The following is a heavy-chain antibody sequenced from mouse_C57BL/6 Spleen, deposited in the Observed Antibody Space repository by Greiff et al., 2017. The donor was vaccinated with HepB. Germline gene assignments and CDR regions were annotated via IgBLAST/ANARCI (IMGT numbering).Heavy chain of an antibody. V-gene: IGHV1-59*01. D-gene: IGHD3-1*01. J-gene: IGHJ2*01. CDR2: IDPSDSYT. Sequence: QVQLQQPGAELVRPGTSVKLSCKASGYTFTSYWMHWVKQRPGQGLEWIGVIDPSDSYTNYNQKFKGKATLTVDTSSSTAYMQLSSLTSEDSAVYYCARGYGYYFDYWGQGTTLTVSS. CDR3: ARGYGYYFDY. CDR1: GYTFTSYW.